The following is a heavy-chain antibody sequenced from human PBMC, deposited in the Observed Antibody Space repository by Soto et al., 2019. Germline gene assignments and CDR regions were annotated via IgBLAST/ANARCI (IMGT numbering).Heavy chain of an antibody. CDR3: ARKPSGFFDY. CDR2: INHSGST. V-gene: IGHV4-34*01. CDR1: VGSFSVYY. D-gene: IGHD6-6*01. J-gene: IGHJ4*02. Sequence: PSESLSLTCAFYVGSFSVYYWSWIRQPPGKGLEWIGEINHSGSTNYNPSLKSRVTISVDTSKNQFSLKLSSVTAADTAVYYCARKPSGFFDYWGQGTLVTVSS.